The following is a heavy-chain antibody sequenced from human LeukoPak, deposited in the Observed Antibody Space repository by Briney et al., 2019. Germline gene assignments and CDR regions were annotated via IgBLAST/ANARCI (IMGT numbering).Heavy chain of an antibody. J-gene: IGHJ4*02. D-gene: IGHD3-22*01. V-gene: IGHV3-74*01. CDR1: GFTFSSHW. CDR3: AKDIMWYYDSSGSNY. Sequence: GGSLRLSCAASGFTFSSHWMHWVRQAPGKGLVWVSRINSDGSSTDYADSVKGRFTISRDNTKNTLYLQMNSLRAEDTAVYYCAKDIMWYYDSSGSNYWGQGTLVTVSS. CDR2: INSDGSST.